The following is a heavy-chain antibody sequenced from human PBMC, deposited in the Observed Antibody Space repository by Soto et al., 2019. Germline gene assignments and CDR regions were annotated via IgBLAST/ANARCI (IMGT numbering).Heavy chain of an antibody. CDR2: ISSTTNYI. V-gene: IGHV3-21*01. J-gene: IGHJ4*02. Sequence: GGSLRLSCAASGFTFTRYSMNWVRQAPGKGLEWVSSISSTTNYIYYADSMKGRITVSRDNAKNSVYLEMNSLSAEDTAVYYCARESEDLTSNFDYWGQGTLVTVSS. CDR3: ARESEDLTSNFDY. CDR1: GFTFTRYS.